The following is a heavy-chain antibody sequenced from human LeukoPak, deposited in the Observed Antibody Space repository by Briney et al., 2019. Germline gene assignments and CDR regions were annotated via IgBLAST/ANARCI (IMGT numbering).Heavy chain of an antibody. CDR2: FDPEDGET. Sequence: ASVKVSCKVSGYTLTELSMHWVRQAPGKGLEWMGGFDPEDGETIYAQKFQGRVTMTEDTSTDTAYMELSSLRAEDTALYYCAKAERYGHYYYGMDVWGQGTTVTVSS. J-gene: IGHJ6*02. V-gene: IGHV1-24*01. CDR3: AKAERYGHYYYGMDV. CDR1: GYTLTELS. D-gene: IGHD1-1*01.